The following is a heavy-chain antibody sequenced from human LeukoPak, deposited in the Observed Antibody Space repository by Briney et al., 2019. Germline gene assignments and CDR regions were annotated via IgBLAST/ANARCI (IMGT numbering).Heavy chain of an antibody. V-gene: IGHV3-21*01. D-gene: IGHD3-22*01. CDR2: ISSSSSYI. CDR3: ARAPSEIGGYYPEYFRH. CDR1: GFTFSSYS. J-gene: IGHJ1*01. Sequence: GGSLRLPCAASGFTFSSYSMNWVRQAPGKGLEWVSSISSSSSYIYYADSVKGRFTISRDNAKNTVSLQMNSLRAEDTGVYYCARAPSEIGGYYPEYFRHWGQGTLVTVSS.